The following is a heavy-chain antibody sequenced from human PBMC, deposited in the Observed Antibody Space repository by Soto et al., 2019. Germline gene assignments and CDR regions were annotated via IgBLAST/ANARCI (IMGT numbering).Heavy chain of an antibody. Sequence: ASVKVSCKASGGTFSSYAISWVRQAPGQGLEWMGGIIPIFGTANYAQKFQGRVTITADESTSTAYMELSSLRSEDTAVCYCAHYPGRSNGYVWDVWGQGTTVTVSS. V-gene: IGHV1-69*13. CDR1: GGTFSSYA. J-gene: IGHJ6*02. CDR3: AHYPGRSNGYVWDV. CDR2: IIPIFGTA. D-gene: IGHD5-12*01.